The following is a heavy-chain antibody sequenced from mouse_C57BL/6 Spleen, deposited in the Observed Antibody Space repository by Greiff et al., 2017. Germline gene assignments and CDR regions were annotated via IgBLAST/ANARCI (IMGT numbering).Heavy chain of an antibody. Sequence: QVQLQQPGAELVKPGASVKLSCKASGYTFTSYWMHWVKQRPGQGLEWIGMINPNSGSTNNNEKFKSKATLTVDKSSSTAYMQLSSLTSDDSAVYYCARRWLLRNYWGQGTTLTVSS. V-gene: IGHV1-64*01. CDR2: INPNSGST. J-gene: IGHJ2*01. CDR3: ARRWLLRNY. D-gene: IGHD2-3*01. CDR1: GYTFTSYW.